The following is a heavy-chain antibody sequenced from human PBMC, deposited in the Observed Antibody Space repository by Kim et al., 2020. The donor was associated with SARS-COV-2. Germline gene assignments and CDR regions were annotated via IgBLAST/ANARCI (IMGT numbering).Heavy chain of an antibody. J-gene: IGHJ4*02. CDR1: GFTFSSYA. V-gene: IGHV3-23*01. D-gene: IGHD3-3*01. CDR2: ISGSGGST. Sequence: GGSLRLSCAASGFTFSSYAMSWVRQAPGKGLEWVSAISGSGGSTYYADSVKGRFTISRDNSKNTLYLQMNSLRAEDTAVYYCAKENGYYDFWSGYYIDYWGQGTLVTVSS. CDR3: AKENGYYDFWSGYYIDY.